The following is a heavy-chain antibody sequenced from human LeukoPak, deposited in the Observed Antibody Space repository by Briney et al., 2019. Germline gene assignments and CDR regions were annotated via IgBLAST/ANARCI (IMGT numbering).Heavy chain of an antibody. J-gene: IGHJ6*02. D-gene: IGHD6-25*01. CDR3: ARYQGGGWDV. CDR2: IKQDGSEI. Sequence: GGSLRLSCAASGFTFSTYWMTWVRQSPEKGLEWVANIKQDGSEIYYVDSVKGRFTVSRDNAKNSLYLQMSSLRAEDTAVYYCARYQGGGWDVWGQGTTVTVSS. CDR1: GFTFSTYW. V-gene: IGHV3-7*01.